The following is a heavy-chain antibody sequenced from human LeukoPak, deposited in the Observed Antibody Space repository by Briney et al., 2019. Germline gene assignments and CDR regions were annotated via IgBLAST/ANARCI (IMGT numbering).Heavy chain of an antibody. J-gene: IGHJ4*02. CDR1: GLTFTAYA. Sequence: GGSLRLSCAASGLTFTAYAMNWVRQAPGKGLEWVSSISGSGGSTYYADYVKGSFTISRDNSKNTLYLKMHSLRVEDTAVYYCAKSLYDSTGHYPYYFDYWGQGTRVTVSS. D-gene: IGHD3-22*01. CDR3: AKSLYDSTGHYPYYFDY. V-gene: IGHV3-23*01. CDR2: ISGSGGST.